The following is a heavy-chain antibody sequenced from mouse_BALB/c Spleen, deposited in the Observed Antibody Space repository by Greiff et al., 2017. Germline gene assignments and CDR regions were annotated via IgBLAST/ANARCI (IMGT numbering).Heavy chain of an antibody. CDR1: GYSFTSYW. J-gene: IGHJ4*01. Sequence: VQVQQSGTVLARPGASVKMSCKASGYSFTSYWMHWVKQRPGQGLEWIGAIYPGNSDTSYNQKFKGKAKLTAVTSASTAYMELSSLTNEDSAVYYCTRYGNYGYAMDYWGQGTSVTVSS. V-gene: IGHV1-5*01. CDR3: TRYGNYGYAMDY. D-gene: IGHD2-1*01. CDR2: IYPGNSDT.